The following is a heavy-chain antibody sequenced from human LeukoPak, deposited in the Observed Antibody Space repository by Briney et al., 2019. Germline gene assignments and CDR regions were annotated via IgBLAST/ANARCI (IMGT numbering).Heavy chain of an antibody. Sequence: GSLRLSCAASGFTFSSYSMNWVRQAPGKGLEWVSSISSSSSYIYYADSVKGRFTISRDNAKNSLYLQMNSLRAEDTAVYYCARMNGDPFYYYYGMDVWGQGTTVTVSS. V-gene: IGHV3-21*04. D-gene: IGHD4-17*01. CDR1: GFTFSSYS. CDR3: ARMNGDPFYYYYGMDV. J-gene: IGHJ6*02. CDR2: ISSSSSYI.